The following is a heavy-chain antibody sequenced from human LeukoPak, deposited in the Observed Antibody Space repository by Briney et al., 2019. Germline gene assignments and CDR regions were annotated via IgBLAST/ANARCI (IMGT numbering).Heavy chain of an antibody. CDR3: ARGWSPRNGSYDY. D-gene: IGHD1-1*01. Sequence: SETLSFTGAVYGGSFSGYYWSWIRQPPGKGLEWIGEINYSGSTNYNPSPKSRVTISVDTSKNQFSLKLSSVTAADTAVYYCARGWSPRNGSYDYWGQGTLVTVSS. J-gene: IGHJ4*02. V-gene: IGHV4-34*01. CDR1: GGSFSGYY. CDR2: INYSGST.